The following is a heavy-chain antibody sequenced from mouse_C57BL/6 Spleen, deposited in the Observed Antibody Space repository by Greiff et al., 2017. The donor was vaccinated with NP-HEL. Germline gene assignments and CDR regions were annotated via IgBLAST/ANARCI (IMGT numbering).Heavy chain of an antibody. Sequence: EVQLVESGPELVKPGASVKMSCKASGYTFTDYNMHWVKQSHGKSLEWIGYINPNNGGTSYNQKFKGKATLTVNKSSCTAYMELRSLTSEDSAVYYCARAYDYVWFAYWGQGTLVTVSA. D-gene: IGHD2-4*01. J-gene: IGHJ3*01. CDR3: ARAYDYVWFAY. CDR1: GYTFTDYN. CDR2: INPNNGGT. V-gene: IGHV1-22*01.